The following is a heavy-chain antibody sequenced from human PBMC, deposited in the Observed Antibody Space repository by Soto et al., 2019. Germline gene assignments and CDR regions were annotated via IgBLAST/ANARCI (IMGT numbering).Heavy chain of an antibody. CDR2: INPNSGGT. Sequence: ASVKVSCKASGYTFTGYYMHWVRQAPGQGLEWMGWINPNSGGTNYAQKFQGRVTMTRDTSISAAYMELSRLRSDDTAVSYCARDWVDTAIQGHYYYYYGMDVWGQGTTVTAP. D-gene: IGHD5-18*01. CDR3: ARDWVDTAIQGHYYYYYGMDV. V-gene: IGHV1-2*02. J-gene: IGHJ6*02. CDR1: GYTFTGYY.